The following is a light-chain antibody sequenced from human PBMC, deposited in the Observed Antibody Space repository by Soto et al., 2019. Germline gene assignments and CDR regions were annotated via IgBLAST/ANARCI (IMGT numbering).Light chain of an antibody. J-gene: IGKJ3*01. CDR3: QQYNNWPL. Sequence: EIVLTQSPGTLSLSPGESATLSCRASQSIFSSYLAWYQQKPGQAPRLLIYGASSRATGIPDRFSGDGSGTDFTLKISSLEPEDFAVYYCQQYNNWPLFGPGTKVDIK. CDR2: GAS. V-gene: IGKV3-20*01. CDR1: QSIFSSY.